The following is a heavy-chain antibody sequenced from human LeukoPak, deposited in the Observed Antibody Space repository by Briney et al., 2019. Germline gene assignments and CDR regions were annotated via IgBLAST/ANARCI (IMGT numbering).Heavy chain of an antibody. V-gene: IGHV1-2*02. D-gene: IGHD6-13*01. CDR1: GYTFTGYY. Sequence: GASVKVSCKASGYTFTGYYMHWVRQAPGQGLEWMGWINPNSGGTNYAQKFQGRVTMTRDTSISTAYMELSRLRSDDTAVYYCAREAAAVADYYYYYMDVWGKGTTVTVSS. CDR3: AREAAAVADYYYYYMDV. CDR2: INPNSGGT. J-gene: IGHJ6*03.